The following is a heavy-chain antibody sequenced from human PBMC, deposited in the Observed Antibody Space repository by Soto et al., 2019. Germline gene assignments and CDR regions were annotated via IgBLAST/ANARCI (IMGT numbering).Heavy chain of an antibody. V-gene: IGHV3-23*01. D-gene: IGHD3-10*01. J-gene: IGHJ5*02. CDR3: AKDRGVTTYWFDP. CDR2: ISGSGVST. CDR1: GFSFRSYA. Sequence: EVQLLESGGGLVQPGGSLRLSCAASGFSFRSYAMSWVRQAPGRGLEWVSGISGSGVSTYYADSVKGRFTISRDNSRETLYLQMNNLRDEDSAVYYCAKDRGVTTYWFDPWGQGTLVTVSP.